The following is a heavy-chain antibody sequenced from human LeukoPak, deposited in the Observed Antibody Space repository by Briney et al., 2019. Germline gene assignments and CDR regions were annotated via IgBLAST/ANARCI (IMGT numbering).Heavy chain of an antibody. CDR1: GYTFTSYD. Sequence: GASVKVSCKASGYTFTSYDINWVRQAPGQGLEWMGWINPNSGGTNYAQKFQGRVTMTRDTSISTAYMELSRLRSDDTAVYYCARPYYDSSGYPWGDAFDIWGQGTMVTVSS. CDR3: ARPYYDSSGYPWGDAFDI. J-gene: IGHJ3*02. CDR2: INPNSGGT. D-gene: IGHD3-22*01. V-gene: IGHV1-2*02.